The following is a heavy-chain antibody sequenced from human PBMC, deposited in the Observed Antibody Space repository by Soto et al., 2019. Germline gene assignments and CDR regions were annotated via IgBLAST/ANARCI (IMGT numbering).Heavy chain of an antibody. D-gene: IGHD6-13*01. V-gene: IGHV6-1*01. CDR1: GDSVSSNSAA. Sequence: SQTLSLTCAISGDSVSSNSAAWNWIRQSPSRGLEWRGRTYYRSKWYNEYTVSVKSRITINPDTSKNQFSLQLNSVAPEDKAVYYCARDESFLYSSSWYGYYYVMDVWGRGTTVTVSS. CDR3: ARDESFLYSSSWYGYYYVMDV. J-gene: IGHJ6*02. CDR2: TYYRSKWYN.